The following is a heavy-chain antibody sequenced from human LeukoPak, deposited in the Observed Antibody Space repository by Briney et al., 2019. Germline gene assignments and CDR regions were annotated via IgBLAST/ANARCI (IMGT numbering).Heavy chain of an antibody. J-gene: IGHJ4*02. Sequence: SETLSLTSTVSGGSISSGDYYWSWIRQPPGKGLEWIGYIYYSGSTYYNPSLKSRVTISVDTSKNQFSLKLSSVTAADTAVYYCARQDYYDSSGQFDYWGQGTLVTVSS. D-gene: IGHD3-22*01. CDR2: IYYSGST. CDR3: ARQDYYDSSGQFDY. CDR1: GGSISSGDYY. V-gene: IGHV4-30-4*08.